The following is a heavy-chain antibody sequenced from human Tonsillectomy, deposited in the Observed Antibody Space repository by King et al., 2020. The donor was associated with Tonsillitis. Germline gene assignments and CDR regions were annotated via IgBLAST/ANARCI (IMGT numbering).Heavy chain of an antibody. CDR1: GGSISSSSYY. J-gene: IGHJ1*01. CDR2: FYYSGST. Sequence: QLQESGPGLVKPSETLSLTCTVSGGSISSSSYYWGWIRQPPGQGLEWIGSFYYSGSTYYNPSLKSRVTISVDTSKNQFSLKLRSVTAADTAVYYCASADYDFWSGYTGYFQHWGQGTLVTVSS. D-gene: IGHD3-3*01. V-gene: IGHV4-39*01. CDR3: ASADYDFWSGYTGYFQH.